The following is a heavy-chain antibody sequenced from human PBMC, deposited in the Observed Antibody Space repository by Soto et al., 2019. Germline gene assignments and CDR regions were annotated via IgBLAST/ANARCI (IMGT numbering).Heavy chain of an antibody. CDR3: AREAIVAGATTGMDV. CDR1: GYTFTNYD. Sequence: ASVKVSCKASGYTFTNYDISWVRQAPGQGLEWMGVINPGYPAGRSTTYAQKFQGRVTMTTDTSTSTVYMELSRLRSDDTAVYYCAREAIVAGATTGMDVWGQGTTVTVSS. D-gene: IGHD1-26*01. CDR2: INPGYPAGRST. J-gene: IGHJ6*02. V-gene: IGHV1-46*01.